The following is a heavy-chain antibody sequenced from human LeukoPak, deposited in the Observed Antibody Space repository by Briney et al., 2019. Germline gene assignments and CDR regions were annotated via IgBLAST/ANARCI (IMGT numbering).Heavy chain of an antibody. CDR2: IYGDGST. CDR3: AKDRSGYYVY. Sequence: GGSLRLSCAASGFTVSSNYMSWVRQAPGKGLEWVSVIYGDGSTFYADSVRGRFTISRDSSKNTLYLQMNSLGAEDTAVYYCAKDRSGYYVYWGQGTLVTVSS. J-gene: IGHJ4*02. D-gene: IGHD3-3*01. CDR1: GFTVSSNY. V-gene: IGHV3-53*01.